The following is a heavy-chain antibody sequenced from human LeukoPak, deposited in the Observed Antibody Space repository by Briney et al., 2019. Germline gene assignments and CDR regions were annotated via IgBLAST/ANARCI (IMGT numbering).Heavy chain of an antibody. Sequence: PGRSLRLSCAASGFSFSSYGMHWARQAPGKGLEWVAVISNDGSDKYYGDYVKGRFTISRDNSKNTLYLQMNSLRAEDTAVYYCAKDGDIGAAGYYFDYWGQGTLVTVSS. CDR3: AKDGDIGAAGYYFDY. CDR1: GFSFSSYG. J-gene: IGHJ4*02. D-gene: IGHD6-13*01. CDR2: ISNDGSDK. V-gene: IGHV3-30*18.